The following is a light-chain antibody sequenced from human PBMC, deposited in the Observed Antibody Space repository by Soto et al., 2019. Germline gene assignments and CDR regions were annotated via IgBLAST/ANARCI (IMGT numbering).Light chain of an antibody. J-gene: IGLJ1*01. Sequence: QSALTQPASVAGSPGQSITISCTGTKGDVGGYNYVSWYKQHPGKAPKLLIYDVSSRPSGLSNRSSGSKSGNTASLIISGLKAEDAADYYCASYTNSITYVFGSGTKVTVL. CDR3: ASYTNSITYV. CDR2: DVS. V-gene: IGLV2-14*03. CDR1: KGDVGGYNY.